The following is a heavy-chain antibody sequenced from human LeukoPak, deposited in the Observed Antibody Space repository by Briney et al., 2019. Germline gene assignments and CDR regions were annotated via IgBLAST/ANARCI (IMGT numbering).Heavy chain of an antibody. J-gene: IGHJ4*02. D-gene: IGHD3-10*01. CDR1: GGSFSGYY. CDR3: ARYPYYYGSGSYDY. Sequence: SETLSLTCAVYGGSFSGYYWSWLRQPPGKGLEWIGEINHSGSTNYNPSLKSRVTISVDTSKNQFSLKLSSVTAADTAVYYCARYPYYYGSGSYDYWGQGTLVTVSS. CDR2: INHSGST. V-gene: IGHV4-34*01.